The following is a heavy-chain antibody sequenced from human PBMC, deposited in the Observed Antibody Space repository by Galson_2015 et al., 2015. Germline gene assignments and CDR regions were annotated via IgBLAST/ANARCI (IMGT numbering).Heavy chain of an antibody. Sequence: SLRLSCEASGLTFSSYDMSWVRQAPGKGLEWVSGISGSGGNTYYADSVKGRFAISRDNSKNTLYLQMNSLRAEDTAVYYCAKDAGVGATNRGFGFGVKGVVGNFDYWGQGTLVTVSS. CDR3: AKDAGVGATNRGFGFGVKGVVGNFDY. V-gene: IGHV3-23*01. J-gene: IGHJ4*02. D-gene: IGHD1-26*01. CDR1: GLTFSSYD. CDR2: ISGSGGNT.